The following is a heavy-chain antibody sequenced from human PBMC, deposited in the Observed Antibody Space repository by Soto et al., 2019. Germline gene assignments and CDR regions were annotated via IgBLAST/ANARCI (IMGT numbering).Heavy chain of an antibody. V-gene: IGHV1-8*01. D-gene: IGHD6-6*01. CDR2: MNPNSGNT. Sequence: SVKVSCNASVYAFTSYDINWVRQATGQGLEWMGWMNPNSGNTGYSQKFQGRVTMTRNTSISTAYMELSSLRSEDTAVYYCAGPYSSSSGLGYWGQGTLVTVSS. CDR3: AGPYSSSSGLGY. CDR1: VYAFTSYD. J-gene: IGHJ4*02.